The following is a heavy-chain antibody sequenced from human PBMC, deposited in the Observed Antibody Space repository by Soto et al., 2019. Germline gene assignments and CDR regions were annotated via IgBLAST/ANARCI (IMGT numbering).Heavy chain of an antibody. J-gene: IGHJ4*02. CDR2: IDPSDSYT. CDR3: ASPVQLERPDAFDS. V-gene: IGHV5-10-1*01. D-gene: IGHD1-1*01. CDR1: GYSFTSYW. Sequence: PGESLKISCKGSGYSFTSYWISWVRQMPGKGLEWMGRIDPSDSYTNYSPSFQGHVTISADKSISTAYLQWSSLKASDTAMYYCASPVQLERPDAFDSWGQGTLVTVSS.